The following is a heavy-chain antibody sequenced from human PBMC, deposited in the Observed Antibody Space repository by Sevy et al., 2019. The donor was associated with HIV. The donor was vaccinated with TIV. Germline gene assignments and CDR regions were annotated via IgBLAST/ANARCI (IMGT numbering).Heavy chain of an antibody. CDR2: INSDGSST. D-gene: IGHD2-2*01. CDR1: GVTFSSHW. V-gene: IGHV3-74*01. Sequence: GGSLRLSCAASGVTFSSHWMHWVRQTPGKGLGWVSRINSDGSSTSYADSVKGRFTISRDNAKNTLYLQMNSLSAEDTAVYFCARGGRPAGFDYWGQGTLVTVSS. J-gene: IGHJ4*02. CDR3: ARGGRPAGFDY.